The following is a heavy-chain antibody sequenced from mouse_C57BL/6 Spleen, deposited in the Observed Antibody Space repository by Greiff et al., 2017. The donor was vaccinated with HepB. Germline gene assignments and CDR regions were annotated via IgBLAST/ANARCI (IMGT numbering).Heavy chain of an antibody. CDR2: IYPGDGDT. CDR3: ARDYGSSWYFDV. V-gene: IGHV1-82*01. J-gene: IGHJ1*03. Sequence: VQLVESGPELVKPGASVKISCKASGYAFSSSWMNWVKQRPGKGLEWIGRIYPGDGDTNYNGKFKGKATLTADKSSSTAYMQLSSLTSEDSAVYFCARDYGSSWYFDVWGTGTTVTVSS. CDR1: GYAFSSSW. D-gene: IGHD1-1*01.